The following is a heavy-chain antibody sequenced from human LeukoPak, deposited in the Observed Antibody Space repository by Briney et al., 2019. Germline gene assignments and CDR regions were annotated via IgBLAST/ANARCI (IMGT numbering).Heavy chain of an antibody. CDR1: GYTFTSYG. CDR3: ARDPLYLGSYYYDSSGYIPLDY. V-gene: IGHV1-18*01. J-gene: IGHJ4*02. Sequence: ASVTVSCKASGYTFTSYGISWVRQAPGQGLEWMGWISAYNGNTNYAQKLQGRVTMTTDTSTSTAYMELRSLRSDDTAVYYCARDPLYLGSYYYDSSGYIPLDYWGQGTLVTVSS. D-gene: IGHD3-22*01. CDR2: ISAYNGNT.